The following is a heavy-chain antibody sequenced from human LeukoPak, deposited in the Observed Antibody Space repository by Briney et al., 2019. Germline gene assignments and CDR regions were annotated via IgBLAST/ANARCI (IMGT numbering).Heavy chain of an antibody. V-gene: IGHV3-53*01. J-gene: IGHJ4*02. Sequence: GGSLRLSCAASGFTVSSNYMSWLREAPGKGLEWVSVIYSGGSTYYADSVKGRFTISRDNSKNTLYLQMNSLRAEDTAVYYCARAPRGGRIGLDYWGQGTLVTVSS. CDR3: ARAPRGGRIGLDY. CDR2: IYSGGST. D-gene: IGHD1-26*01. CDR1: GFTVSSNY.